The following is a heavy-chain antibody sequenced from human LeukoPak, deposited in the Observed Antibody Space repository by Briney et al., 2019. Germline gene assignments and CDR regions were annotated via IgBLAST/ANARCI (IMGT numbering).Heavy chain of an antibody. CDR3: AREILIAVAGREAFDY. Sequence: ASVKVSCKASGYTFTSYYMHWVRQAPGQGLEWMGIINPSGGSTSYAQKFQGRVTMTRDMSTSTVYMELSSLRSEDTAVYYCAREILIAVAGREAFDYWGQGTLVTVSS. V-gene: IGHV1-46*01. J-gene: IGHJ4*02. D-gene: IGHD6-19*01. CDR1: GYTFTSYY. CDR2: INPSGGST.